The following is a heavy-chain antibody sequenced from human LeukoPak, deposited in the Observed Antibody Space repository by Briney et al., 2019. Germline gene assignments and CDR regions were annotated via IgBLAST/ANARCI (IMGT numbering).Heavy chain of an antibody. V-gene: IGHV3-23*01. CDR3: ARDDYGETFDY. D-gene: IGHD4-17*01. J-gene: IGHJ4*02. Sequence: HPGGSLRLSCAASGFTFSTYSMNWVRQAPGKGLDWVSAISGRGGSTFYADSVKGRFTISRDNSKNTLYLQMNSLRAEDTAVYYCARDDYGETFDYWGQGTLVTVSS. CDR1: GFTFSTYS. CDR2: ISGRGGST.